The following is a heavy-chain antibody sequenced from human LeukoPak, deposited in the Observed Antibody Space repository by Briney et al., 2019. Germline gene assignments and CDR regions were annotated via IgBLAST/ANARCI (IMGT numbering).Heavy chain of an antibody. D-gene: IGHD2-2*01. CDR3: ARSCSSTSCYVGGAFDI. CDR1: GGSISSGGYY. Sequence: SETLSLTCTVSGGSISSGGYYWSWIRQHPGKGLEWIGYIYYSGSTYYNPSLRSRVTISVDTSKNQFSLKLSSVTAADTAVYYCARSCSSTSCYVGGAFDIWGQGTMVTVSP. J-gene: IGHJ3*02. V-gene: IGHV4-31*03. CDR2: IYYSGST.